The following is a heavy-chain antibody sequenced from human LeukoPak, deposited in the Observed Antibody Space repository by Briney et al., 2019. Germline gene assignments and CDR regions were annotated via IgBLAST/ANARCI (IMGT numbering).Heavy chain of an antibody. J-gene: IGHJ4*02. V-gene: IGHV1-2*02. CDR1: GYTFTDYY. CDR2: INPNSGGT. D-gene: IGHD6-13*01. CDR3: PRRGSSWYYFDY. Sequence: ASVKVSCKASGYTFTDYYMHWVRQAPGQGLEWMGWINPNSGGTNYAQKFQGRVTMTRDTSISTAYMELSRLRSDDTAVYYCPRRGSSWYYFDYWGQGTLVTVSS.